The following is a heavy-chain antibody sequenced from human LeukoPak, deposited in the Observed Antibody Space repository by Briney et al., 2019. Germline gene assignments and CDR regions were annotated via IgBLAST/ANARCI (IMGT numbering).Heavy chain of an antibody. V-gene: IGHV5-10-1*01. CDR1: GYSLTSYW. Sequence: GESLKISCQGSGYSLTSYWISWVRQMPGKGLEWMGRIDPSDSYTNYSPSFQGHVTISADKSISTAYLQWSSLKASDTAMYYCARQSYYYGSGSYYEQDYWGQGTLVTVSS. CDR3: ARQSYYYGSGSYYEQDY. D-gene: IGHD3-10*01. J-gene: IGHJ4*02. CDR2: IDPSDSYT.